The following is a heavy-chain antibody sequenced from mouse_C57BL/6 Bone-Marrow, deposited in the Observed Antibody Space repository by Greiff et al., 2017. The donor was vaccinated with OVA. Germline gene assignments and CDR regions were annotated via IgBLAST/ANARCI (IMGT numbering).Heavy chain of an antibody. J-gene: IGHJ4*01. D-gene: IGHD2-10*02. Sequence: LQESGAELARPGASVKLSCKASGYTFTSYGISWVKQRTGQGLEWIGEIYPRSGNTYYNEKFKGKATLTADKSSSTAYMELRSLTSEDSAVYFCARRVYAAMDYWGQGTSVTVSS. CDR2: IYPRSGNT. CDR1: GYTFTSYG. V-gene: IGHV1-81*01. CDR3: ARRVYAAMDY.